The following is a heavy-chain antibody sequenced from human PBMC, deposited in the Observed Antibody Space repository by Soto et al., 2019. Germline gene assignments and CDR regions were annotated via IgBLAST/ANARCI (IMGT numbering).Heavy chain of an antibody. J-gene: IGHJ4*02. V-gene: IGHV4-31*03. Sequence: SETLSLTCTVSGGSISSGGYYWSWIRQHPGKGLEWIGYIYYSGSTYYNPSLKSRVTISVDTSKNQFSLRLSSVTAADTAVYYCARSRIAAAGYDYWGQGTLVTVSS. CDR2: IYYSGST. CDR1: GGSISSGGYY. CDR3: ARSRIAAAGYDY. D-gene: IGHD6-13*01.